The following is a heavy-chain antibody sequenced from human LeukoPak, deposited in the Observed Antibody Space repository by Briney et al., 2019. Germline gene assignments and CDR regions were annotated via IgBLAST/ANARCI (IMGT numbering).Heavy chain of an antibody. CDR3: ARQQLDYYYYYGMDV. D-gene: IGHD6-13*01. Sequence: ASVKVSCKASGYTFTSYDINWVRQATGQGLEWMGWMNPNSGNTGYAQKFQGRVTMTRNTSISTAYMELSSLRPEDTAVYYCARQQLDYYYYYGMDVWGQGTTVTVSS. J-gene: IGHJ6*02. V-gene: IGHV1-8*01. CDR2: MNPNSGNT. CDR1: GYTFTSYD.